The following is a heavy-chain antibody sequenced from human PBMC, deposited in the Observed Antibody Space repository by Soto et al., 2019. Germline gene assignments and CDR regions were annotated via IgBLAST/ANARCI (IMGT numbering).Heavy chain of an antibody. V-gene: IGHV4-34*01. D-gene: IGHD6-6*01. J-gene: IGHJ5*02. CDR2: INHSGST. CDR1: GGSFSGYY. CDR3: ARGYSSSSRVVLGRSGWFDP. Sequence: SETLSLTCAVYGGSFSGYYWSWIRQPPGKGLEWIGEINHSGSTNYNPPLKSRVTISVDTSKNQFSLKLSSVTAADAAVYYCARGYSSSSRVVLGRSGWFDPWGQGTLVTVSS.